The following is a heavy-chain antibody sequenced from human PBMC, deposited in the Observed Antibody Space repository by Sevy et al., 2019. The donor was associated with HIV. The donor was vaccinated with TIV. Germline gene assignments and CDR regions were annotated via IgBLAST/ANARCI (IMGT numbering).Heavy chain of an antibody. CDR2: IKSKSDGGTR. CDR1: GFTFSNAW. CDR3: STLWFGESTGSLLTDY. V-gene: IGHV3-15*07. Sequence: GGSLRLSCAASGFTFSNAWMNWVRQAPGKGLEWVGRIKSKSDGGTREYAAPVKGKFTISRDDSKNTLYLQMNSLKIEDTAVYYCSTLWFGESTGSLLTDYWGQGTLVTVSS. D-gene: IGHD3-10*01. J-gene: IGHJ4*02.